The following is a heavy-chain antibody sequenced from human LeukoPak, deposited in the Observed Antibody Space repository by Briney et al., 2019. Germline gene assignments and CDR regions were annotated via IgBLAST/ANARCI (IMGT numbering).Heavy chain of an antibody. CDR1: GGTFSNYG. Sequence: GASVKVSCKASGGTFSNYGIRWVRQAPGQGLEWMGRIIPTYGTANYEQKFHGRVSITADRSTSTAYMDLSSLRSEDTAVYYCARDLYYYDSSAYEYYYYYGMDVWGQGTTVTVSS. CDR3: ARDLYYYDSSAYEYYYYYGMDV. J-gene: IGHJ6*02. V-gene: IGHV1-69*06. D-gene: IGHD3-22*01. CDR2: IIPTYGTA.